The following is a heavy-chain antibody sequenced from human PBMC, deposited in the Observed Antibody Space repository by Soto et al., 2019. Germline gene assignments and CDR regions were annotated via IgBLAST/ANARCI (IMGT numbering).Heavy chain of an antibody. CDR1: GFTFSNYA. Sequence: EVQLLESGGGLVQPGGSLRLSCAASGFTFSNYAMSWVRQAPGKGLEWVSAISSSGDSPYYADSVKGRFTVSRDNSKNTPYLQMNSPRVADTAISYSARNTIPPPHYWGQGTLVTVSS. J-gene: IGHJ4*02. D-gene: IGHD1-1*01. V-gene: IGHV3-23*01. CDR3: ARNTIPPPHY. CDR2: ISSSGDSP.